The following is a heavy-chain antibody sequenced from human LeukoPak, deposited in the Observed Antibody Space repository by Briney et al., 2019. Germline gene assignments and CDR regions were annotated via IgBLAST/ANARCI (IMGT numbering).Heavy chain of an antibody. CDR3: ARGSIAAARWFDP. J-gene: IGHJ5*02. V-gene: IGHV4-34*01. CDR2: INHSGRT. D-gene: IGHD6-13*01. CDR1: GGSFSGYY. Sequence: SETLSLTCAVYGGSFSGYYWSWIRQPPGKGLEWSGEINHSGRTNYNPSLKSRVTISVDTSKNQFSLKLSSVTAADTAVYYCARGSIAAARWFDPWGQGTLVTVSS.